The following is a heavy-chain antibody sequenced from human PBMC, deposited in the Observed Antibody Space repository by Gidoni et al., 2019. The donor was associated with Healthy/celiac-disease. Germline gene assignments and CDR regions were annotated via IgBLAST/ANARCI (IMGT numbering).Heavy chain of an antibody. CDR1: GGYFSGYY. CDR2: INHSEST. J-gene: IGHJ4*02. CDR3: ASSSSGLFDY. Sequence: QVQLQQWGAGLLKPSETLSLTCAVYGGYFSGYYWSWIRQPPGKGLEWIGEINHSESTNYNPSLKSRVTIAVDTSKNQFSLKLSSVTAADTAVYYCASSSSGLFDYWGQGTLVTVSS. V-gene: IGHV4-34*01. D-gene: IGHD6-19*01.